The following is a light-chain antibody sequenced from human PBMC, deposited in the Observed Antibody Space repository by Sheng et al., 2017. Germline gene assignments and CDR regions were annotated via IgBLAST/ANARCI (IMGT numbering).Light chain of an antibody. V-gene: IGLV3-1*01. J-gene: IGLJ1*01. CDR1: KLGKKN. Sequence: SYDLTQSPSVSVSPGQTASITCSGDKLGKKNVCWYQQKPGQSPVVVIYADSQRPSGIPERFSGSNSGNTATLTISGTQALDEADYYCQAWDSSISYVFGNGTKVTVL. CDR2: ADS. CDR3: QAWDSSISYV.